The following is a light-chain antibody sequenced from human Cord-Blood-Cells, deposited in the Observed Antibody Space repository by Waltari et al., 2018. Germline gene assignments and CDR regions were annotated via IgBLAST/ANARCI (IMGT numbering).Light chain of an antibody. V-gene: IGKV1-39*01. CDR2: AAS. Sequence: DIQMTQSPSSLSASVGDRVTITCRASQSISSYLHWYQQKPGKAPKLLIYAASSLQSGVPSRFSGSGSGTDFTLTISSLQPEDFATYYCQQSYSTPYTFGQGTMLEIK. CDR3: QQSYSTPYT. CDR1: QSISSY. J-gene: IGKJ2*01.